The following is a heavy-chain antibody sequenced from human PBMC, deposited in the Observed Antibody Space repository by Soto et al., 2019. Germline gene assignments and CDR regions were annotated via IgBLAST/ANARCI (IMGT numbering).Heavy chain of an antibody. D-gene: IGHD4-4*01. Sequence: GEYLKMSCKGSGYSFTSYWIGWVRQMPGKGLEWMGIIYPGDSDTRYSPSFQGQVTISADKSISTAYLQWSSLKASDTDMYYCARPPCNREFDHSFDIWGQVTLVTAS. CDR3: ARPPCNREFDHSFDI. CDR1: GYSFTSYW. J-gene: IGHJ3*02. CDR2: IYPGDSDT. V-gene: IGHV5-51*03.